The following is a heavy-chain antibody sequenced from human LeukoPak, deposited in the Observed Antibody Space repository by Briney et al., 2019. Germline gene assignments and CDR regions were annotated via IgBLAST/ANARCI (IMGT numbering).Heavy chain of an antibody. CDR1: GFTFSSYA. J-gene: IGHJ6*02. Sequence: TGGSLRLSCAASGFTFSSYAMSWVRQAPGKGLEWVSAISGSGGSTYYADSVKGRFTISRDNSKNTLYLQMNSLRAEDTAVYYCAKAPPYYYDSSGYYDYYYYGMDVWGQGTTVTVSS. CDR2: ISGSGGST. V-gene: IGHV3-23*01. D-gene: IGHD3-22*01. CDR3: AKAPPYYYDSSGYYDYYYYGMDV.